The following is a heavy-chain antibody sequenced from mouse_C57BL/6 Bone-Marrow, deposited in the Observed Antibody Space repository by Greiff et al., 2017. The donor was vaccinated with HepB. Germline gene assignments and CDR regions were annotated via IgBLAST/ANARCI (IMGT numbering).Heavy chain of an antibody. CDR2: IRSKSNNYAT. CDR3: VRQRCYYAMDY. J-gene: IGHJ4*01. Sequence: EVKVVESGGGLVQPKGSLKLSCAASGFSFNTYAMNWVRQAPGKGLEWVARIRSKSNNYATYYADSVKDRFTISRDDSESMLYLQMNNLKTEDTAMYYCVRQRCYYAMDYWGQGTSVTVSS. CDR1: GFSFNTYA. V-gene: IGHV10-1*01.